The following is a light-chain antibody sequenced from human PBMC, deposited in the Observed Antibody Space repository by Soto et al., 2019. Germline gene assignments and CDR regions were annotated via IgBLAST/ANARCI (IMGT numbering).Light chain of an antibody. CDR2: KAS. Sequence: ESQMTQYPSTLSSSIGDRVTITCRAGQSVSSWLAWYQQKPGQAPKLLISKASTLPSGVPPWFSGSGSGTEFALTISSLQPDDFVTYCCQRNERYPLTFGEGTKVEIK. CDR1: QSVSSW. J-gene: IGKJ4*01. V-gene: IGKV1-5*03. CDR3: QRNERYPLT.